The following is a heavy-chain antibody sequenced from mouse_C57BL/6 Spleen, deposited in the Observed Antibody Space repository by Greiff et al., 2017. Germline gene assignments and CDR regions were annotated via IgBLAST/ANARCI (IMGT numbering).Heavy chain of an antibody. V-gene: IGHV5-4*01. CDR2: ISDGGSYT. CDR1: GFTFSSYA. D-gene: IGHD1-1*01. J-gene: IGHJ4*01. Sequence: EVQLQESGGGLVKPGGSLKLSCAASGFTFSSYAMSWVRQTPEKRLEWVATISDGGSYTYYPDNVKGRFTISRDNAKNNLYLQMSHLKSEDTAMYYCARDYGSSYYAMDYWGQGTSVTVSS. CDR3: ARDYGSSYYAMDY.